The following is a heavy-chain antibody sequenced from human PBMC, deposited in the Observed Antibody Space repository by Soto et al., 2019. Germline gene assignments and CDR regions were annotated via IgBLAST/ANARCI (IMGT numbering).Heavy chain of an antibody. D-gene: IGHD2-2*01. Sequence: GGSLRLSCAASGFTFSSYAMSWVRQAPGKGLEWVSAISGSGGSTYYADSVKGRFTISRDNSKNTLYLQMNSLRAEDTAVYYCAKDRDVPAAMNNWFDPWGQGTLVTVSS. CDR1: GFTFSSYA. CDR2: ISGSGGST. CDR3: AKDRDVPAAMNNWFDP. J-gene: IGHJ5*02. V-gene: IGHV3-23*01.